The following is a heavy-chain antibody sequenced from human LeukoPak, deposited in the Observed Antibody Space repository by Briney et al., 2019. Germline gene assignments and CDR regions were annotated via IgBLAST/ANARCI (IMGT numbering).Heavy chain of an antibody. CDR3: AKDRQTITIFGVVNTPRANFDY. CDR2: IRYDGSNK. V-gene: IGHV3-30*02. D-gene: IGHD3-3*01. CDR1: GFSFSRYD. J-gene: IGHJ4*02. Sequence: GGSLRLSCAASGFSFSRYDIHWVRQAPGKGLEWVAFIRYDGSNKNYADSVKGRFTISRDNFMSTVYLQMNSLRAEDTAVYYCAKDRQTITIFGVVNTPRANFDYWGQGTLVAVSS.